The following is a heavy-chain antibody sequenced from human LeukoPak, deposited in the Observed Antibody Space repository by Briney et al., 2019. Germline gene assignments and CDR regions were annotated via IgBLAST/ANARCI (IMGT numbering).Heavy chain of an antibody. Sequence: ASVKVSCKASGYTFTGYYMHWVRQAPGQGLEWMGWINPNSGGTNYAQKFQGRVTMTRDTSISTAYMELSRLRSDDTAVYYCAREGCSSTSCYPYYYYMDVWGKGTTVTVSS. J-gene: IGHJ6*03. D-gene: IGHD2-2*01. CDR1: GYTFTGYY. CDR2: INPNSGGT. CDR3: AREGCSSTSCYPYYYYMDV. V-gene: IGHV1-2*02.